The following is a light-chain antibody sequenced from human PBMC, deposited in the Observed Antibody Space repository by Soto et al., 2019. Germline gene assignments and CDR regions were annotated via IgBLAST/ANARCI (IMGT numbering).Light chain of an antibody. J-gene: IGKJ1*01. CDR2: DAS. Sequence: EVVLTQSPAILSLSPGERATLSCRASQSVSSYLAWYQQKPDQAPRLLIFDASNRATGIPARFSGTGSGTDFTLTISSLEPEDFAVYYCQQRSNWPWTFGQGTKVEIK. CDR1: QSVSSY. CDR3: QQRSNWPWT. V-gene: IGKV3-11*01.